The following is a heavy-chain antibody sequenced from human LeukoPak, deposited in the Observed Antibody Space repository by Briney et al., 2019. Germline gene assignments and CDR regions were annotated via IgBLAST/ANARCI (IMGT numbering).Heavy chain of an antibody. CDR2: VNSGGRT. CDR1: GFTVSDNY. J-gene: IGHJ4*02. V-gene: IGHV3-66*01. CDR3: ARGDNFDY. Sequence: GGSLRLSCEASGFTVSDNYMSWVRQAPGEGLEWVSVVNSGGRTYYADSVEGRFTISRDNSKNTLYLQMNSLRVEDTAVYYCARGDNFDYWGQGALVTVSS. D-gene: IGHD3-16*01.